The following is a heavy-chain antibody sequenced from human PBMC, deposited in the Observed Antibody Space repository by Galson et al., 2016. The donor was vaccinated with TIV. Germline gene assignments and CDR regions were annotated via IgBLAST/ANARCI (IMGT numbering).Heavy chain of an antibody. Sequence: SLRLSCAASGFTFSSYGMHWVRQAPGKGLEWVAIISYDGSDKDYTDSVKGRFTISRDKSKNTLYLQMDSVRVEDMATYYCSRIHRSYGMDDWGQGTTVTVSS. CDR2: ISYDGSDK. J-gene: IGHJ6*02. V-gene: IGHV3-33*01. CDR1: GFTFSSYG. CDR3: SRIHRSYGMDD. D-gene: IGHD5-18*01.